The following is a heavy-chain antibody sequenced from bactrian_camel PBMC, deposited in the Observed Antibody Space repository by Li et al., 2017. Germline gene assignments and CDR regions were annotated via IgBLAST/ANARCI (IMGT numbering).Heavy chain of an antibody. CDR2: IGIDGTT. J-gene: IGHJ4*01. Sequence: HVQLVESGGGSAQAGGSLRLSCVASGDTDSEYCMGWFRQSPQTSWLERERVARIGIDGTTTYADSVKGRFTISRDNAKNTLYLQMNSLKPEDTAMYYCAADKTAGCYGPAHEFQYWGQGTQVTVS. D-gene: IGHD5*01. V-gene: IGHV3S57*01. CDR3: AADKTAGCYGPAHEFQY. CDR1: GDTDSEYC.